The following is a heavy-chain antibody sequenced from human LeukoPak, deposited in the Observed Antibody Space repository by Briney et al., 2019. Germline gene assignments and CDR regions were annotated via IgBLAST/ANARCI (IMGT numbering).Heavy chain of an antibody. CDR2: IKQDGSEK. CDR3: AREAPRPWYYYDSSRDAFDI. D-gene: IGHD3-22*01. J-gene: IGHJ3*02. V-gene: IGHV3-7*01. Sequence: GGSLRLSCAASGFTFSSYWMSWVRQAPGKGLEWVANIKQDGSEKYYVDSVKGRFTISRDNAKNSLYLQMNSLRAEDTAVYYCAREAPRPWYYYDSSRDAFDIWGQGTMVTVSS. CDR1: GFTFSSYW.